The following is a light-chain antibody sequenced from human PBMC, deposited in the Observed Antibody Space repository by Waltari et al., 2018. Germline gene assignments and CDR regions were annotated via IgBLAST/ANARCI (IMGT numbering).Light chain of an antibody. V-gene: IGLV1-40*01. CDR3: QSYDRSLSGSV. CDR1: RPHPGPGSE. Sequence: QSVLTQPPSVSGAPGQSVTIPCPGSRPHPGPGSEWPWYPPFPGAGPKPSIHSDTHRPSGVPDRFSGSKSGTSASLAVTGLQADDEADYYCQSYDRSLSGSVFGGGTKLTVL. J-gene: IGLJ3*02. CDR2: SDT.